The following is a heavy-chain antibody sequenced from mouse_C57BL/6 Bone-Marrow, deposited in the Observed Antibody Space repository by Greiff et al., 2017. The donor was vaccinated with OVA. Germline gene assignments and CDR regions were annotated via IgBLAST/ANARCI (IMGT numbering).Heavy chain of an antibody. CDR1: GFTFSSYA. V-gene: IGHV5-4*01. CDR3: ARDRSHAMDY. J-gene: IGHJ4*01. Sequence: VQLQESGGGLVKPGGSLKLSCAASGFTFSSYAMSWVRQTPEKRLEWVATISDGGSYTYYPDNVKGRFTISRDNAKNNLYLQMSHLKSEDTAMYYCARDRSHAMDYWGQGTSVTVSS. CDR2: ISDGGSYT.